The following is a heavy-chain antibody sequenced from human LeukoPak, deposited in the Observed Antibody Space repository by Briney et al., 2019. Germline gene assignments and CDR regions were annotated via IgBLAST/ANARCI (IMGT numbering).Heavy chain of an antibody. V-gene: IGHV1-18*01. CDR2: ISRQNDNA. CDR3: ARGSEGDY. CDR1: GYTFNNFG. J-gene: IGHJ4*02. Sequence: ASVKVSCKASGYTFNNFGISWVRQAPGQGLEWMGWISRQNDNANYAKKFQSRVTMTTDTSTSTAYMELRSLRSDDTAMYYCARGSEGDYWGQGTLVTVSS.